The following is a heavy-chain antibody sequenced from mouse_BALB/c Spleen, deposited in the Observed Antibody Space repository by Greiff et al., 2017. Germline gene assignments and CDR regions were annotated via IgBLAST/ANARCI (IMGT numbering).Heavy chain of an antibody. CDR1: GFTFSSYA. D-gene: IGHD2-12*01. Sequence: EVNLVESGGGLVKPGGSLKLSCAASGFTFSSYAMSWVRQTPEKRLEWVATISSGGSYTYYPDSVKGRFTISRDNAKNTLYLQMSSLRSEDTAMYYCARENTTFDYWGQGTTLTVSS. CDR2: ISSGGSYT. CDR3: ARENTTFDY. J-gene: IGHJ2*01. V-gene: IGHV5-9-3*01.